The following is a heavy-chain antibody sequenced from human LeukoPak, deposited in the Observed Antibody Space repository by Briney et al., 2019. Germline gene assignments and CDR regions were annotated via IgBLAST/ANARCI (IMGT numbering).Heavy chain of an antibody. J-gene: IGHJ4*02. Sequence: SETLSLTCTVSGGSISSSSYYWGWIRQPPGKGLEWIGSIYYSGSTYYNPSLKSRVTISVDTSKNQFSLKLSSVTAADTAVYYCARHFPRLYCSGGSCASGFDYWGQGTLVTVSS. CDR3: ARHFPRLYCSGGSCASGFDY. CDR1: GGSISSSSYY. D-gene: IGHD2-15*01. V-gene: IGHV4-39*01. CDR2: IYYSGST.